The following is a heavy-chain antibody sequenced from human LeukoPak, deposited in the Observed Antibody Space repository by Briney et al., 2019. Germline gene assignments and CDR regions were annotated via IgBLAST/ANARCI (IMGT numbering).Heavy chain of an antibody. CDR1: GGSVGSGSYY. V-gene: IGHV4-61*01. J-gene: IGHJ4*02. D-gene: IGHD3-10*02. Sequence: SETLSLTCTVSGGSVGSGSYYWSWIRQPPGKGLEWTGYITDSGNTNYNPSLKSRVTISVDTSKNQFYLKVRSMTAADTAVYYCARVFDDPQDWGQGTLVTVSS. CDR2: ITDSGNT. CDR3: ARVFDDPQD.